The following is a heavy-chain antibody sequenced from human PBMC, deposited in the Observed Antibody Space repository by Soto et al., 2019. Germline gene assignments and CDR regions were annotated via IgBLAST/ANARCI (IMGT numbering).Heavy chain of an antibody. CDR3: ARSPYSVSYLAYFDY. CDR1: GFTFSSYG. D-gene: IGHD1-26*01. Sequence: QVQLVESGGGVVQPGGSLRLSCAASGFTFSSYGMHWVRQAPGKGLEWVAVITYDGSNKNYADSVQGRFTISRDNSKNTLYLQMNSLRAEDTAVYYCARSPYSVSYLAYFDYWGQGTLVTVSS. CDR2: ITYDGSNK. V-gene: IGHV3-30*03. J-gene: IGHJ4*02.